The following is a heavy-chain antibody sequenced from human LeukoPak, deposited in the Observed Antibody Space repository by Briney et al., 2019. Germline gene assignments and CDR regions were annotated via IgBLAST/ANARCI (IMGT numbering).Heavy chain of an antibody. D-gene: IGHD3-22*01. Sequence: GSSVKVSCKASGGTFSSYVISWVRHAPGQGLEWMGGIIPIFGTANYAQKFQGRVTITAHESTSTAYMELSSLRSEDTAVYYCARGPYDSRGQDYYYYYMDVWGRGTTVTVS. V-gene: IGHV1-69*01. CDR3: ARGPYDSRGQDYYYYYMDV. J-gene: IGHJ6*03. CDR1: GGTFSSYV. CDR2: IIPIFGTA.